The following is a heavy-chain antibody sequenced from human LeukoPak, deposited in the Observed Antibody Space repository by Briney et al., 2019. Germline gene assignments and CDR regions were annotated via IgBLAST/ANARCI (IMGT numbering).Heavy chain of an antibody. CDR3: ARDCGGDCYSPDAFDI. D-gene: IGHD2-21*02. Sequence: PGGSLRRSCAASGFTVSSNYMSWVRQAPGKGLEWVSVIYSGGSTYYADSVKGRFTISRDNSKNTLYLQMNSLRAEDTAVYYCARDCGGDCYSPDAFDIWGQGTMVTVSS. CDR1: GFTVSSNY. V-gene: IGHV3-53*01. J-gene: IGHJ3*02. CDR2: IYSGGST.